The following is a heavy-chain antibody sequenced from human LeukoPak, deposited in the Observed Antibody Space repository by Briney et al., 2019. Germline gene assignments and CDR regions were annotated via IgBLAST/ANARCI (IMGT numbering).Heavy chain of an antibody. CDR2: ISGSGGST. V-gene: IGHV3-23*01. J-gene: IGHJ4*02. CDR3: AKDPPYYDFWSGSY. CDR1: GFTFSSYA. D-gene: IGHD3-3*01. Sequence: GGSLRLSCAASGFTFSSYAMSWVRQAPRKGLEWVSAISGSGGSTYYAVSVKGRFTISRDNSKNTLYLQMNSLRAEDTAVYYCAKDPPYYDFWSGSYWGQGTLVTVSS.